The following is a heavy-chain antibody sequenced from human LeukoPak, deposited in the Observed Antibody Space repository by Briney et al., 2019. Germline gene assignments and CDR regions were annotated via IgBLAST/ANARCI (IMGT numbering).Heavy chain of an antibody. CDR3: ARVGNYDILTGYYRPGEVDY. D-gene: IGHD3-9*01. Sequence: PGGSLRLSCAASGFTFSSYEMNWVRQAPGKGLEWVSYISSSGSTIYYADSVKGRFTISRDNAKNSLYLQMNSLRAEDTAVYYCARVGNYDILTGYYRPGEVDYWGQGTLVTVSS. J-gene: IGHJ4*02. CDR1: GFTFSSYE. V-gene: IGHV3-48*03. CDR2: ISSSGSTI.